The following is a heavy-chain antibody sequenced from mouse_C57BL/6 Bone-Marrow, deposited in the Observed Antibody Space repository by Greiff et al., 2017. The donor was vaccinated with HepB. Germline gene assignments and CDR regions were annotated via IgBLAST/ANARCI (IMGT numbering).Heavy chain of an antibody. CDR3: ARYRDGNSYYFDY. CDR1: GYAFSSSW. V-gene: IGHV1-82*01. D-gene: IGHD2-1*01. J-gene: IGHJ2*01. CDR2: IYPGDGDT. Sequence: VQLQESGPELVKPGASVKISCKASGYAFSSSWMNWVKQRPGKGLEWIGRIYPGDGDTNYNGKFKGKATLTADKSSSTAYMQLSSLTSEDSAVYFCARYRDGNSYYFDYWGQGTTLTVSS.